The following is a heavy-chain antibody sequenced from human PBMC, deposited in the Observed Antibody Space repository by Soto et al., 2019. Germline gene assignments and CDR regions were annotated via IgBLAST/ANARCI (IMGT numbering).Heavy chain of an antibody. V-gene: IGHV4-31*03. D-gene: IGHD5-18*01. CDR1: GGSISSGGYY. Sequence: SETLSLTCTVSGGSISSGGYYWSWIRQHPGKGLEWIGYIYYSGSTYYNPSLKSRVTISVDTSKNQFSLKLSSVTAADTAVYYCARDRGRGYSYAPIWFVPCGQGTLVTVS. CDR3: ARDRGRGYSYAPIWFVP. CDR2: IYYSGST. J-gene: IGHJ5*02.